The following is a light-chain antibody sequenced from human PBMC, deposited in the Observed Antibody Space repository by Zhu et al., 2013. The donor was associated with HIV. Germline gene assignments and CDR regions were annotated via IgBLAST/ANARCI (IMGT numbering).Light chain of an antibody. Sequence: DIQLTQSPSFLSASVGDRVIIACRASQDIGRYLAWYQQKSGKAPKLLIFAASTVQSGVPSRFSGSGSGTEFTLTISSLQSEDFAVYYCQQYNNWYSFGQGT. J-gene: IGKJ2*03. V-gene: IGKV1-9*01. CDR1: QDIGRY. CDR2: AAS. CDR3: QQYNNWYS.